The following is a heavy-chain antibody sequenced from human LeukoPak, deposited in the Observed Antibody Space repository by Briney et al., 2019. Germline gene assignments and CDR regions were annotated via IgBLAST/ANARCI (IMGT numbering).Heavy chain of an antibody. V-gene: IGHV3-53*01. CDR1: GFTVSSNY. Sequence: PGGSLRLSCAASGFTVSSNYMSWVRQAPGKGLEWVSIIYSGGSTFYADSVKGRFTISRDNSKNTLYLQMNSLRAEDTAVYYCARGRDYYDSSGYYYGPDWFDPWGQGTLVTVSS. CDR2: IYSGGST. D-gene: IGHD3-22*01. CDR3: ARGRDYYDSSGYYYGPDWFDP. J-gene: IGHJ5*02.